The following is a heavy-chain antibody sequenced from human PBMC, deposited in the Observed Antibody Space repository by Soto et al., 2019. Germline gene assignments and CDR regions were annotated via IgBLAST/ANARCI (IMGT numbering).Heavy chain of an antibody. D-gene: IGHD2-15*01. CDR2: IKQDGSEK. CDR1: GFTFSSYW. CDR3: ARRRYCSGGSCYFDYYYMDV. J-gene: IGHJ6*03. Sequence: GGSLRLSCAASGFTFSSYWMSWVRQAPGKGLEWVANIKQDGSEKYYVDSVKGRFTISRDNAKNSLYLQMNSLRAEDTAVYYCARRRYCSGGSCYFDYYYMDVWGKGTTVTVSS. V-gene: IGHV3-7*01.